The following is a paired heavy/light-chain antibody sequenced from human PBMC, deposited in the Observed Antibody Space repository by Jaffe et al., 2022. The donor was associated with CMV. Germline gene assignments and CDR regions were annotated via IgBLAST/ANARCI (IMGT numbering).Light chain of an antibody. Sequence: DIQMTQSPSSLSASVGDRVTITCRASQSITGYLNWYQQKPGKAPKPLIYAASGLQSGVPSRFSGSGSGTDFTLTISSLQPEDFATYYCQQSYSRPFTFGPGTKVDI. CDR2: AAS. CDR1: QSITGY. J-gene: IGKJ3*01. CDR3: QQSYSRPFT. V-gene: IGKV1-39*01.
Heavy chain of an antibody. CDR3: ARTFGDPYLFDY. CDR2: IYYSGNT. J-gene: IGHJ4*02. CDR1: GGSISSSTYS. D-gene: IGHD2-21*02. V-gene: IGHV4-39*01. Sequence: QLQLQESGPGLVKPSETLSLTCTVSGGSISSSTYSWGWIRQPPGKGLEWIGNIYYSGNTYYNPSLKSRVTISVDTSKNQFSLKLSSVTAADTAVYSCARTFGDPYLFDYWGQGTLVTVSS.